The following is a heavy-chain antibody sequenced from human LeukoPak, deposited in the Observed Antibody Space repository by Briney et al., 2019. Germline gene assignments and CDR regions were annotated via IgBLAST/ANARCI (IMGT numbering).Heavy chain of an antibody. CDR2: ISSSGKII. CDR3: ATRFGSGYYDY. Sequence: GGSLRLSCAASGFTFSSYEVTWVRQAPGKGLEWVSYISSSGKIIYYADSVKGRFTISRDNAKNSLYLQMNSLRAEDTAVYYCATRFGSGYYDYWGQGTLVTVSS. J-gene: IGHJ4*02. CDR1: GFTFSSYE. V-gene: IGHV3-48*03. D-gene: IGHD3-22*01.